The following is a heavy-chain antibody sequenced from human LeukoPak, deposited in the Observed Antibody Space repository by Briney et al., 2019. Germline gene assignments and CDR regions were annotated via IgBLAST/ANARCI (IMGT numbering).Heavy chain of an antibody. J-gene: IGHJ3*02. D-gene: IGHD4-17*01. CDR1: GGTFSSYA. Sequence: GASVKVSCKASGGTFSSYAISWVRQAPGQGLEWMGRIIPIFGIANYAQKFQGRVTITTDKSTSTAYMELSSLRSEDTAVYYCARVPDYGDYRAAFDIWGQGTMVTVSS. V-gene: IGHV1-69*04. CDR3: ARVPDYGDYRAAFDI. CDR2: IIPIFGIA.